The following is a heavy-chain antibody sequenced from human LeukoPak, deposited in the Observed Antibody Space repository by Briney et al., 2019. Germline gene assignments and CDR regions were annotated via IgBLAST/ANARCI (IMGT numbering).Heavy chain of an antibody. D-gene: IGHD6-19*01. Sequence: GGSLRLSCAASGFNLSDYSMNWVRQAPGKGLEWVSSITSSSAYIYSADSVKGRVTISRDNAKNALYLQMNSLRAEDTAVYYCARVSSGWYTYFDYWGQGTLVTVSS. CDR2: ITSSSAYI. J-gene: IGHJ4*02. V-gene: IGHV3-21*01. CDR3: ARVSSGWYTYFDY. CDR1: GFNLSDYS.